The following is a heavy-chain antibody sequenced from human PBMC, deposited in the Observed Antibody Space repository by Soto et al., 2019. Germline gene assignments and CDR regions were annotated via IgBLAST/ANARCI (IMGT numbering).Heavy chain of an antibody. D-gene: IGHD7-27*01. J-gene: IGHJ2*01. V-gene: IGHV3-23*01. CDR3: AKCPLNWGRWYFDL. Sequence: EVQLLESGGGLVQPGGSLRLSCAASGITFSNYAMTWVRQAPGKGLEWVSVISDSGSFTFYADSVKGRFTISRDNSGGTLYLQMNSLRAEDTAIYYCAKCPLNWGRWYFDLWGRGTLVTVSS. CDR2: ISDSGSFT. CDR1: GITFSNYA.